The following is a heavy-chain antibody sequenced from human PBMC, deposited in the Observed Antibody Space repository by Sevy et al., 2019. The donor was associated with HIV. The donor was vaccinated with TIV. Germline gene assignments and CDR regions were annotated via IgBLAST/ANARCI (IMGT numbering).Heavy chain of an antibody. CDR3: AKVGGYEFGEFHAFGI. CDR2: ISYDGSNK. J-gene: IGHJ3*02. CDR1: GFTFSSYG. D-gene: IGHD3-10*01. Sequence: GGSLRLSCAASGFTFSSYGMHWVRQAPGKGLEWVAVISYDGSNKYYADSVKGRFTISRDNSKNTLYLQMNSLRAEDTAVYYCAKVGGYEFGEFHAFGIWGQGTMVTIS. V-gene: IGHV3-30*18.